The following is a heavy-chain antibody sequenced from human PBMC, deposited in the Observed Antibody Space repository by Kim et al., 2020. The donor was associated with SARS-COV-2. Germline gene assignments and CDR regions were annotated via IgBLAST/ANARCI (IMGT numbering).Heavy chain of an antibody. CDR1: GFTFGDYA. J-gene: IGHJ4*02. Sequence: GGSLRLSCAASGFTFGDYAMHCVRQAPGKGLEWVSGISWNSGSIGYADSVKGRFTISRDNAKNSLYLQMNSLRAEDTALYYCASDLGYWGQGTLVTVSS. V-gene: IGHV3-9*01. CDR3: ASDLGY. CDR2: ISWNSGSI.